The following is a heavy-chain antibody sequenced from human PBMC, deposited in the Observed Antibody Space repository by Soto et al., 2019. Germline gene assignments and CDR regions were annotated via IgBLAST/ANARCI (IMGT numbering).Heavy chain of an antibody. D-gene: IGHD1-26*01. CDR3: AHAARGVGARTYYFYYGMDV. V-gene: IGHV2-5*01. CDR2: IYWNDDE. Sequence: QITLKESGPTLVKPTQTLTLTCTFSGFSLTTNGMGVGWIRQPPGEALEWLALIYWNDDERYSPSLRSRLTITKDTSKNQVVLTMTNMAPVDTATYYCAHAARGVGARTYYFYYGMDVWGQGTTVTVSS. CDR1: GFSLTTNGMG. J-gene: IGHJ6*02.